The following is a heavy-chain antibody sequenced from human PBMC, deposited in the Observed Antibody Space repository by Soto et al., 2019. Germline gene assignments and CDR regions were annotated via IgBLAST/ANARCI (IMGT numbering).Heavy chain of an antibody. Sequence: GGSLRLSCEASGFTLSNYGMHWVRQAPGKGLEWVAVISYHGSNTYYADSVKGRFTISRDNSKNMLYLQVSCLRPEDTAVYYSARDRSGYPQAYYYFYGADVWGQGTRVTVSS. V-gene: IGHV3-30*03. D-gene: IGHD3-3*01. J-gene: IGHJ6*02. CDR3: ARDRSGYPQAYYYFYGADV. CDR1: GFTLSNYG. CDR2: ISYHGSNT.